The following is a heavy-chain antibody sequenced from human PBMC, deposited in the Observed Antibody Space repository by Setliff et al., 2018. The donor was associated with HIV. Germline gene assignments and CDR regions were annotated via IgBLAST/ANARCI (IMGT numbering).Heavy chain of an antibody. D-gene: IGHD3-9*01. V-gene: IGHV5-51*01. CDR1: GYGFSNYW. CDR2: IYPGDSDT. J-gene: IGHJ4*02. Sequence: GESLKISCKGSGYGFSNYWLAWVRQTPGKGLERMGIIYPGDSDTRYSPSFQGQVTFSADKSINTAYLQWGSLKASDTGIYFCARQTSRYITLSPPDYWGQGTLVTVSS. CDR3: ARQTSRYITLSPPDY.